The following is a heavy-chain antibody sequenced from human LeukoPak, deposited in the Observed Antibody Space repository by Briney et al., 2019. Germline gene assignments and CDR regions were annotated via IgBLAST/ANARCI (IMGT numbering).Heavy chain of an antibody. CDR1: GYTFTSYY. D-gene: IGHD5-18*01. Sequence: PEASVKVSCKASGYTFTSYYMHWVRQAPGQGLEWMGIINPSGGSTSYAQKFQGRVTMTRDTSTSTVYMELSSLRSEDTAVYYCARDLSSWIQLWGPEHWGQGTLVTVSS. J-gene: IGHJ1*01. CDR3: ARDLSSWIQLWGPEH. V-gene: IGHV1-46*01. CDR2: INPSGGST.